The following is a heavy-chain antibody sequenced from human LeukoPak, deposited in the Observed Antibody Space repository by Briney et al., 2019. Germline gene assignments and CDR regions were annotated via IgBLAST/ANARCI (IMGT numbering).Heavy chain of an antibody. J-gene: IGHJ4*02. D-gene: IGHD5-24*01. CDR2: IYYSGST. V-gene: IGHV4-39*01. CDR3: ARGARAGYNLEPFDY. Sequence: SETLSLTCTVSGGSVSSSSYYWGWIRQPPGKGLEWIGSIYYSGSTYYNPSLKSRVTIFVDTSKNQFSLKLSSVTAADTAVYYCARGARAGYNLEPFDYWGQGALVTVSS. CDR1: GGSVSSSSYY.